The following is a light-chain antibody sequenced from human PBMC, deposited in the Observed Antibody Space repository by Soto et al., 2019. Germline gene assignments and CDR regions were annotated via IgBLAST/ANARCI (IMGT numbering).Light chain of an antibody. V-gene: IGLV3-10*01. CDR2: DDS. Sequence: SYELTQPPSVSVPPGQTARITCSGDALPKKYAYWYQQESGQAPVLVIYDDSERPSGIPERFSGSSSGTMATLTITGAQLEDEADYYCYSVDDSGKGVFGGGTKLTVL. J-gene: IGLJ2*01. CDR1: ALPKKY. CDR3: YSVDDSGKGV.